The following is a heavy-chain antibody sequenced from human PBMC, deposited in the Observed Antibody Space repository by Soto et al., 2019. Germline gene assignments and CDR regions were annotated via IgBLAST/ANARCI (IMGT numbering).Heavy chain of an antibody. CDR1: GGSFSGYY. V-gene: IGHV4-34*01. CDR3: ARGECSSVYCFPRRATHL. Sequence: TETLSLTCAVYGGSFSGYYWTWIRQTPGKGLEWIGEISHSGTTNYQPSLTSRVTISADPSKKQFSLNLTSVTAADSGVYYCARGECSSVYCFPRRATHLRGHG. J-gene: IGHJ3*01. CDR2: ISHSGTT. D-gene: IGHD2-2*01.